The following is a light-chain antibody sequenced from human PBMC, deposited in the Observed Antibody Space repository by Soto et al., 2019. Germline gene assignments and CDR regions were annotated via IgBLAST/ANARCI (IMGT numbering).Light chain of an antibody. CDR2: EVS. CDR3: SSYTTSDTVL. Sequence: QSALTQPASVSGSPGQSITIACTGTSSDVGNYNYVSWYQHHPGKAPKLMIYEVSNRPSGVSNRFSGSKSGNTASLTISGLQDEDEADYYCSSYTTSDTVLFGGGTKLTVL. CDR1: SSDVGNYNY. V-gene: IGLV2-14*01. J-gene: IGLJ2*01.